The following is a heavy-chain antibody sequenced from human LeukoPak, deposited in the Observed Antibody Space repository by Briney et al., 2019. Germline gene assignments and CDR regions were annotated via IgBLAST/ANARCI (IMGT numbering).Heavy chain of an antibody. CDR3: ASSLERPRIPDY. CDR1: GGSISSYY. D-gene: IGHD1-1*01. J-gene: IGHJ4*02. CDR2: IYYSGST. V-gene: IGHV4-59*01. Sequence: SETLSLTCTVSGGSISSYYWSWIRQPPGKGLEWIGYIYYSGSTNYNPSLKSRVTISVDTSKNQFSLKLSSVTAADTAVYYCASSLERPRIPDYWGQGTLVTASS.